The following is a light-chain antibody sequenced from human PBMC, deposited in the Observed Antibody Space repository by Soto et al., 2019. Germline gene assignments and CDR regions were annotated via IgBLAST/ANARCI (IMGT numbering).Light chain of an antibody. Sequence: QSVLTQPPSVSGAPGQRVTISCSGNSSNIGAGFDVHWYQQLPGAAPKLLIYASTNRPSGVPDRFSGSKSGTSASLAISGLQSEDEADYYCAAWDDTLNAWVFGGGTKLTVL. CDR3: AAWDDTLNAWV. CDR1: SSNIGAGFD. J-gene: IGLJ3*02. V-gene: IGLV1-40*01. CDR2: AST.